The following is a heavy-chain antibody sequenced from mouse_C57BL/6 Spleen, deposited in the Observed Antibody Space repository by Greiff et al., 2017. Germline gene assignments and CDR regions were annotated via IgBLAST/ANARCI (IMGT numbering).Heavy chain of an antibody. V-gene: IGHV1-54*01. CDR2: INPGSGGT. J-gene: IGHJ1*03. CDR3: ARGIRWYFDV. CDR1: GYAFTNYL. Sequence: VQLQQSGAELVRPGTSVKVSCKASGYAFTNYLIEWVKQRPGQGLEWIGVINPGSGGTNYNEKFKGKATLTADKSSSTAYMQLSSLTSEDSAVYFCARGIRWYFDVWGTGTTVTVSS.